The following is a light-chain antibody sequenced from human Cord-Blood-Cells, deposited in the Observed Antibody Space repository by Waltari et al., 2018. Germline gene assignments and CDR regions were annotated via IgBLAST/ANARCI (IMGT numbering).Light chain of an antibody. CDR1: QSISSW. Sequence: DIQMTQSPSTLSASVGDRVTITCRASQSISSWLAWYQQKPGKAPKLLIYDASSLESGVPSRFSVSGSGTEFTLTISSLQPDDFATYYCQQYNSYSKTFGPGTKVDIK. J-gene: IGKJ3*01. CDR2: DAS. CDR3: QQYNSYSKT. V-gene: IGKV1-5*01.